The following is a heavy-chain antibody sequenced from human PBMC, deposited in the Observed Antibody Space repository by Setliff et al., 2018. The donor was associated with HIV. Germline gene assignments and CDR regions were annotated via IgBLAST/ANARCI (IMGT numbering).Heavy chain of an antibody. Sequence: ASVKVSCKASGYTFTRYFMHCVRQAPGQGLEWLGIINPSGGSTWYAQKFQGRVTMTGDTSTNTLYMELSSLRSEDTAVYYCARGWEGGMDYWGQGTLVTSPQ. D-gene: IGHD1-26*01. CDR3: ARGWEGGMDY. J-gene: IGHJ4*02. CDR1: GYTFTRYF. V-gene: IGHV1-46*01. CDR2: INPSGGST.